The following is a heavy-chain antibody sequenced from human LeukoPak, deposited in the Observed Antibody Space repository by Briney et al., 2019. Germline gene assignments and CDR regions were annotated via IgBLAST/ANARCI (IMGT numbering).Heavy chain of an antibody. V-gene: IGHV1-18*01. CDR2: ISAYNGNT. D-gene: IGHD5-12*01. CDR1: GYTFTSYG. J-gene: IGHJ5*02. Sequence: ASAKVSCKASGYTFTSYGISWVRQAPGQGLEWMGWISAYNGNTNYAQKLQGRVTMTTDTSTSTAYMELRSLRSDDTAVYYCAREWPGHGWFDPWGQGTLVTVSS. CDR3: AREWPGHGWFDP.